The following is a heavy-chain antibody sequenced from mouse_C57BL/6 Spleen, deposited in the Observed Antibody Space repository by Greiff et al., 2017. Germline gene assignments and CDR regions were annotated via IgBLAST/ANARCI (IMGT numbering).Heavy chain of an antibody. Sequence: VQLQQSGAELVKPGASVKLSCTASGFTIKDYYMHWVKQRPEQGLEWIGRIDPEDGETKYAPKFQGKATITADTSSNTAYLQRSSLTSEDTADYYCGRDYGSGWYFGVWGTGTTVTVSS. D-gene: IGHD1-1*01. J-gene: IGHJ1*03. V-gene: IGHV14-2*01. CDR1: GFTIKDYY. CDR2: IDPEDGET. CDR3: GRDYGSGWYFGV.